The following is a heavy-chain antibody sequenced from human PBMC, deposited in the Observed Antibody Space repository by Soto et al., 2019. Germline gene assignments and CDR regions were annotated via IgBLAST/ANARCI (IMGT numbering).Heavy chain of an antibody. CDR1: GFAFNNYG. CDR3: AREDSIIIPAVSDF. Sequence: GSLRLSCTVSGFAFNNYGINWVRQAPGKGMEWVSSISKSDYTYYSDSVKGRFTISRDNAKNSVSLQMNTLRVEDTAVYYCAREDSIIIPAVSDFWGQGTPVTVSS. V-gene: IGHV3-21*01. D-gene: IGHD2-2*01. CDR2: ISKSDYT. J-gene: IGHJ4*02.